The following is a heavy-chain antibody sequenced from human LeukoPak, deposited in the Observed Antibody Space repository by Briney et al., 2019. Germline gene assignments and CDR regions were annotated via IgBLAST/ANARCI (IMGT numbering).Heavy chain of an antibody. CDR2: IYYSGST. CDR1: GGSISSSSYY. D-gene: IGHD3-3*01. V-gene: IGHV4-39*01. CDR3: ARRYYDFWSGYYPHLDFDY. J-gene: IGHJ4*02. Sequence: SETLPLTCTVSGGSISSSSYYWGWIRQPPGKGLEWIGSIYYSGSTYYNPSLKSRVTISVDTSKNQFSLKLSSVTAADTAVYYCARRYYDFWSGYYPHLDFDYWGQGTLVTVSS.